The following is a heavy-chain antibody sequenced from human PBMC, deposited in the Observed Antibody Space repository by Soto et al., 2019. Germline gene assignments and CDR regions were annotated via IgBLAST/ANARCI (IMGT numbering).Heavy chain of an antibody. Sequence: PGGSLRLSCAASGFTFSGYAMSWVRQAPGKGLEWVSAISGSGGSTYYADSVKGRFTISRDNSKNTLYLQMNSLRAEDTAVYYCAKENYYDSSGSPRGSYDYWGQGTLVTVSS. CDR2: ISGSGGST. V-gene: IGHV3-23*01. CDR3: AKENYYDSSGSPRGSYDY. J-gene: IGHJ4*02. D-gene: IGHD3-22*01. CDR1: GFTFSGYA.